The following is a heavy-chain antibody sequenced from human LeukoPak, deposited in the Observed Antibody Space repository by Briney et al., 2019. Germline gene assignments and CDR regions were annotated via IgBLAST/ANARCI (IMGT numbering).Heavy chain of an antibody. Sequence: RSSETLSLTCTVSGDSIGSHYWSWIRQPPGQGLEWIGYIFYVGSTNYNPSLKSRVTISVDTSKNQFSLKLNSVTAADTAVYYCARDYYDSRGEAFDIWGQGTMVTVSS. J-gene: IGHJ3*02. CDR2: IFYVGST. D-gene: IGHD3-22*01. V-gene: IGHV4-59*11. CDR3: ARDYYDSRGEAFDI. CDR1: GDSIGSHY.